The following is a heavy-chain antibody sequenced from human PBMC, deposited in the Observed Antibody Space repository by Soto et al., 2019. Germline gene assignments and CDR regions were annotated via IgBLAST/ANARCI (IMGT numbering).Heavy chain of an antibody. J-gene: IGHJ5*02. Sequence: SETLSLTCTVSGGSISSYYWSWIRQPPGKGLEWIGYIYYSGSTNYNPSLKSRVTISVDTSKNQFSLKLSSVTAADTAVYYCARSKRITIFGVVAWFDPWGQGTLVTVSS. CDR1: GGSISSYY. CDR3: ARSKRITIFGVVAWFDP. D-gene: IGHD3-3*01. CDR2: IYYSGST. V-gene: IGHV4-59*08.